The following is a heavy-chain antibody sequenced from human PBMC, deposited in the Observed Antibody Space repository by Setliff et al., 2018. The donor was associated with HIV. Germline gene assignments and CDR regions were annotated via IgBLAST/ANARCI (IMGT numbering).Heavy chain of an antibody. Sequence: SCAASGFTFSNYWMSWVRQAPGKGLEWVANIKRDGSEKYYVDFVKGRFTISRDNAKNSLYLQMNSLRAEDTAVYYYARVGFCGWCLDYWGQGTVVTVSS. CDR3: ARVGFCGWCLDY. CDR2: IKRDGSEK. V-gene: IGHV3-7*03. D-gene: IGHD6-19*01. J-gene: IGHJ4*02. CDR1: GFTFSNYW.